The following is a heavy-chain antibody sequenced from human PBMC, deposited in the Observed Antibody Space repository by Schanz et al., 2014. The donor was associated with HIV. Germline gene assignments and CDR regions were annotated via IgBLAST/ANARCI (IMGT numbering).Heavy chain of an antibody. V-gene: IGHV3-23*01. J-gene: IGHJ4*02. CDR2: IDSDGESK. CDR3: ARDQGYCAGSTCYSWYYFDS. Sequence: EVQLLESGGGLVQPGGSLRLSCEASGFTFSNYAMSWVRQAPGKGLEWVSSIDSDGESKFYTDSVEGRFTVSRDNAKNSLFLQMNSLRVEDTAVYYCARDQGYCAGSTCYSWYYFDSWGQGTPVTVSS. D-gene: IGHD2-21*02. CDR1: GFTFSNYA.